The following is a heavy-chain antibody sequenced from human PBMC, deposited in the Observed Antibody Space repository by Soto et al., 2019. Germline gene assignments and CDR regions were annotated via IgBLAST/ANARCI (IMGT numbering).Heavy chain of an antibody. CDR3: ARVNLTGNISYDAIDV. V-gene: IGHV4-31*03. CDR1: GGSVSSGGYY. J-gene: IGHJ6*02. CDR2: IYYSGST. D-gene: IGHD1-20*01. Sequence: SGTLSLTCTVSGGSVSSGGYYWSWIRQHRGKGRVWIGYIYYSGSTYYNPSLKSRVTISVDTAKKKFTLKLNSVTPADTAVDYYARVNLTGNISYDAIDVWGQGTMVTVSS.